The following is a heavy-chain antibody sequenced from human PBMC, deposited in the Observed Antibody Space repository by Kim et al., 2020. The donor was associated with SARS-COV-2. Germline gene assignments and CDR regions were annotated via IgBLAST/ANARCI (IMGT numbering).Heavy chain of an antibody. Sequence: AQKRQGKVTMTTDTSTSTAYMELRSLRSDDTAVYYCATVLGHSSSSDFDYWGQGTLVTVSS. D-gene: IGHD6-6*01. V-gene: IGHV1-18*01. CDR3: ATVLGHSSSSDFDY. J-gene: IGHJ4*02.